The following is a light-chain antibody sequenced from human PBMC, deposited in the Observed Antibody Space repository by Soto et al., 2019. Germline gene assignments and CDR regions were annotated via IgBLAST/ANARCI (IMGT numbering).Light chain of an antibody. CDR1: QSISSW. CDR3: QQFNSL. Sequence: DIQMTQSPTTLSASVGDRVTISCRASQSISSWLAWYQQKPGQAPNLVIYKASSLKSGVPSRFSGSGSGTEFTLTVSSLQPEDFATYYCQQFNSLFGQGTRLEIK. V-gene: IGKV1-5*03. CDR2: KAS. J-gene: IGKJ5*01.